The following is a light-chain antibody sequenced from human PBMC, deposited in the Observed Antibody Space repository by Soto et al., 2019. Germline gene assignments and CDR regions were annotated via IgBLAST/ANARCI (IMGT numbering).Light chain of an antibody. CDR3: QQYGSSSWT. J-gene: IGKJ1*01. CDR1: QSVTSNY. Sequence: ESWLTQSPGTLSLSPGERASLSCWASQSVTSNYLAWYQQKPGQAPRLLIYGASSRAAGIPDRFSGSGSGTDFTLTISRLEPEDFAVYYCQQYGSSSWTFGQGTKVDI. CDR2: GAS. V-gene: IGKV3-20*01.